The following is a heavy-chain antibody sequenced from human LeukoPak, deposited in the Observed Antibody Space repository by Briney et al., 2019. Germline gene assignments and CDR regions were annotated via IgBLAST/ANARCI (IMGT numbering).Heavy chain of an antibody. CDR1: GGSISSTSYY. V-gene: IGHV4-39*07. J-gene: IGHJ3*02. CDR3: ARDPYDAFDI. Sequence: PSETLSLTCTGSGGSISSTSYYWGWIRQPPGKGLEWIGNIYDNRSTYCNPSLKSRVTISVDTSKNQFSLKLNSVTAADTAVYYCARDPYDAFDIWGQGTMVTVS. CDR2: IYDNRST.